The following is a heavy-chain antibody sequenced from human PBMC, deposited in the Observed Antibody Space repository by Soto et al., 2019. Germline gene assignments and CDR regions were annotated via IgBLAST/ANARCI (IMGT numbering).Heavy chain of an antibody. D-gene: IGHD1-7*01. V-gene: IGHV3-23*01. CDR2: SSATGAGT. CDR1: GFTFSSYG. CDR3: AKDRRAGGNYGFYSDF. Sequence: GGSLRLSCAASGFTFSSYGMTWFRQAPGKGLEWVSFSSATGAGTYYADSVKGRFTISRDNSKNTLYLQMTSLRADDTAVYYCAKDRRAGGNYGFYSDFWGQGALVTVSS. J-gene: IGHJ4*02.